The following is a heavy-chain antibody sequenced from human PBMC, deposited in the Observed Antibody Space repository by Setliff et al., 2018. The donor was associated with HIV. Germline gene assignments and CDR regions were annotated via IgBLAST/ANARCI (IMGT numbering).Heavy chain of an antibody. V-gene: IGHV4-59*01. CDR3: ARVLTYFSDTSGRNWYFDL. D-gene: IGHD3-22*01. CDR1: DDSISSYY. CDR2: VYYSGST. J-gene: IGHJ2*01. Sequence: SETLSLTCTVSDDSISSYYWSWIRQPPGKGLEWIGYVYYSGSTNYSPSLKSRVTISVDTSKNQFSLRLTSVTAADTAVYYCARVLTYFSDTSGRNWYFDLWGRGALVTVSS.